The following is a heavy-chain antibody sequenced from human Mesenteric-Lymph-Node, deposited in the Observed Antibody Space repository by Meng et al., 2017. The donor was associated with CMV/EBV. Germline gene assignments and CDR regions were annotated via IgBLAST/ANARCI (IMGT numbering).Heavy chain of an antibody. J-gene: IGHJ6*02. D-gene: IGHD2-2*01. CDR2: ISYDRSDK. Sequence: GESLKISCAASGLTFSSYALHWVRQAPGKGLEWVAVISYDRSDKSYADSVQGRFTISRDNSKNTLYLQMNSLRPEDTAVYYCARDFVPAAMGDYGMDVWGQGTTVTVSS. V-gene: IGHV3-30*04. CDR1: GLTFSSYA. CDR3: ARDFVPAAMGDYGMDV.